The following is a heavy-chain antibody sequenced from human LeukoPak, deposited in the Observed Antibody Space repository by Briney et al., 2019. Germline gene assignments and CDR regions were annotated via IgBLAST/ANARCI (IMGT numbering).Heavy chain of an antibody. Sequence: GESLKISCKGSGYSFTSYWIGWVRQMPRKGLEWMGIIYPGDSDTRYSPSFQGQVTISADKSISTAYLQWSSLEASDTAMYYCARLYYDFWSGLDYWGQGTLVTVSS. D-gene: IGHD3-3*01. CDR1: GYSFTSYW. J-gene: IGHJ4*02. CDR3: ARLYYDFWSGLDY. CDR2: IYPGDSDT. V-gene: IGHV5-51*01.